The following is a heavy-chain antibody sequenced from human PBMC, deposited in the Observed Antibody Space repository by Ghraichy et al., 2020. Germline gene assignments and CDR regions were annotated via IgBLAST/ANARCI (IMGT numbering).Heavy chain of an antibody. Sequence: GGSLRLSCAASGFTFDDYAMHWVRQAPGKGLEWVSLISGDGGSTYYADSVKGRFTISRDNSKNSLYLQMNSLRTEDTALYYCAKDFSKRSWYYDFWSGYYSIDAFDIWGQGTMVTVSS. CDR1: GFTFDDYA. J-gene: IGHJ3*02. D-gene: IGHD3-3*01. CDR3: AKDFSKRSWYYDFWSGYYSIDAFDI. CDR2: ISGDGGST. V-gene: IGHV3-43*02.